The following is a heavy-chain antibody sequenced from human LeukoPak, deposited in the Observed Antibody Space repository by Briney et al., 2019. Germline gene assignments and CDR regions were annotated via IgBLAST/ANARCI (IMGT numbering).Heavy chain of an antibody. CDR1: GFTFSSYS. CDR3: AKESELLCGGWFDP. Sequence: GGSLRLSCAASGFTFSSYSMNWVRQAPGKGLEWVSSISSSSSYIYYADSVKGRFTISRDNSKNTLYLQMNSLKAEDTAVYYCAKESELLCGGWFDPWGQGTLVTVSS. CDR2: ISSSSSYI. V-gene: IGHV3-21*04. D-gene: IGHD2-2*01. J-gene: IGHJ5*02.